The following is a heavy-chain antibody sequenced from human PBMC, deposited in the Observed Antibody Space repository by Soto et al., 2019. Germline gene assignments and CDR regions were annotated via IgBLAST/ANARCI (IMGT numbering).Heavy chain of an antibody. Sequence: SQTLSLPCAISGDSVSSNSAAWNWIRQSPSRGLEWLGRTYYRSKWYNDYAVSVKSRITINPNTSKNQFSLQLNSVTPEDTAVYYCARERVTYYGSGRQKFYYYGMDVWGQGTTVTVSS. CDR3: ARERVTYYGSGRQKFYYYGMDV. V-gene: IGHV6-1*01. J-gene: IGHJ6*02. CDR2: TYYRSKWYN. D-gene: IGHD3-10*01. CDR1: GDSVSSNSAA.